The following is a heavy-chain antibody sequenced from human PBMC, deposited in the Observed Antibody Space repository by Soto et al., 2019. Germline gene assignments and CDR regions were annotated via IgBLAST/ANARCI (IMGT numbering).Heavy chain of an antibody. D-gene: IGHD3-3*01. V-gene: IGHV4-34*01. CDR2: INHSGST. CDR3: ARGLRFWSGYYIRRWFDP. CDR1: GGSFSGYY. Sequence: SETLSLTCAVYGGSFSGYYWSWIRQPPGKGLEWIGEINHSGSTNYNPSLKSRVTISVDTSKNQFSLKLSSVTAADTAVYYCARGLRFWSGYYIRRWFDPWGQGTLVTVYS. J-gene: IGHJ5*02.